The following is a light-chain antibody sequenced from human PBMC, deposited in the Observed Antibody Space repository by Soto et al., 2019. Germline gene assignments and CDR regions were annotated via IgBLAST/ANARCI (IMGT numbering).Light chain of an antibody. CDR1: SSDVGAYNY. V-gene: IGLV2-14*01. CDR2: EVS. CDR3: SSYTRSNTLV. Sequence: QSALTQPASVSGSPGQSITISCTGTSSDVGAYNYVSWYLQHPGKAPKLMIYEVSNRPSGVSDRFSGSKSGNTASLTTSGLQAEDEGDYYCSSYTRSNTLVFGGGTKLTVL. J-gene: IGLJ2*01.